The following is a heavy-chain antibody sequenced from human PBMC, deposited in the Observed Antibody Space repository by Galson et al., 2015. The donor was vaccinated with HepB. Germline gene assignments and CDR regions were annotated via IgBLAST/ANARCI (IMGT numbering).Heavy chain of an antibody. CDR2: MNPNSGNT. D-gene: IGHD2-2*01. CDR1: GYTFTSYD. J-gene: IGHJ3*02. V-gene: IGHV1-8*01. Sequence: SVKVSCKASGYTFTSYDINWVRQATGQGLEWMGWMNPNSGNTGYAQKFQGRVTMTRNTSISTAYMELSSLRSEDTAVYYCAGDRSSTSWRDAFDIWGQGTMVTVSS. CDR3: AGDRSSTSWRDAFDI.